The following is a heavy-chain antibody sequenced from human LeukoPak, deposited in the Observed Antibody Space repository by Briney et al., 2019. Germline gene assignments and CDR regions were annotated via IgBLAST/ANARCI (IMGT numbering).Heavy chain of an antibody. CDR3: ARVQGGGFRTADY. J-gene: IGHJ4*02. CDR2: ILENGSHQ. D-gene: IGHD3-10*01. CDR1: GFTFSSYE. Sequence: GGSLRLSCAASGFTFSSYEMNWVRQAPGKGLDWVAVILENGSHQYYADSVKGRFTISRENSKNTLFLQMNSLRGEDTAMYYCARVQGGGFRTADYWGQGTLVTVSS. V-gene: IGHV3-30*04.